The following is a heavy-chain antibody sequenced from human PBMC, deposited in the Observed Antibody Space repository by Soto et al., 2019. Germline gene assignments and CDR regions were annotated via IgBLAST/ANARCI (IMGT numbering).Heavy chain of an antibody. J-gene: IGHJ6*02. CDR2: INHSGST. CDR1: GGSFSGDY. V-gene: IGHV4-34*01. CDR3: ARDGNFQNYYYYGMDV. D-gene: IGHD4-4*01. Sequence: QGQLQQWGAGLLKPSETLSLTCAVYGGSFSGDYWSWIRQHPGKGLEWIGEINHSGSTNYNPSLKSRVTISVDTSKNQFSLKLSSVTAADTAVYYCARDGNFQNYYYYGMDVLGQGTTVTVSS.